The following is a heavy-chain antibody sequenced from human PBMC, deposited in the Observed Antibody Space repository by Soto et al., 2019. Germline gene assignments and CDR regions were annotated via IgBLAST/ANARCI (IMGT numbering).Heavy chain of an antibody. J-gene: IGHJ4*02. CDR1: GFTFSSYW. D-gene: IGHD6-6*01. CDR3: AKSITARPFDY. V-gene: IGHV3-74*01. CDR2: INSDGSST. Sequence: GGSLRLSCAASGFTFSSYWMQWVRQAPGKGLVWVSWINSDGSSTSYADSVKGRFTISRDNAKNTLYLQMNSLRAEDTAVYYCAKSITARPFDYWGQGALVTVSS.